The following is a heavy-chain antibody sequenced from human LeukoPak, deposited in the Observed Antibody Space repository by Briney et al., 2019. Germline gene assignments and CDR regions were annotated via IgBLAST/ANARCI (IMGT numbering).Heavy chain of an antibody. J-gene: IGHJ5*02. Sequence: PGGSLRPSRAASGFTFSSYAMSWVRQAPGKGLEWVSGISGSGGSTYYADSVKGRFTISRDNSKNTLYLQMNSLRAEDTAIYYCAKDGYYGSGSPNWFDPWGQGTLVTVSS. V-gene: IGHV3-23*01. CDR2: ISGSGGST. D-gene: IGHD3-10*01. CDR3: AKDGYYGSGSPNWFDP. CDR1: GFTFSSYA.